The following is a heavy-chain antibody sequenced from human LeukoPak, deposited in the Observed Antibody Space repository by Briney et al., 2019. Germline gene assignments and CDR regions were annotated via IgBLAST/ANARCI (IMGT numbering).Heavy chain of an antibody. J-gene: IGHJ6*02. CDR3: ARSIAARPDYYYYYGMDV. D-gene: IGHD6-6*01. CDR1: GYSFTSYW. CDR2: IYPGDSDT. V-gene: IGHV5-51*01. Sequence: GESLKISCQGSGYSFTSYWIGWVRQMPGKGLEWMGIIYPGDSDTRYSPSFQGQVTISADKSISTAYLQWSSLKASDTAMYYCARSIAARPDYYYYYGMDVWGQGTTVTVSS.